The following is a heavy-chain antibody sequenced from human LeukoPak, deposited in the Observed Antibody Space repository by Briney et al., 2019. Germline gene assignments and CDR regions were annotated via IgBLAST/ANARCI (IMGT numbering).Heavy chain of an antibody. Sequence: GGSLRLSCAASGFTFSSYSMNWVRQAPGKGLEWVAVISYDGSNKYYADSVKGRFTISRDNSKNTLYLQMNSLRAEDTAVYYCARDVPAMGWFPEGRDYWGQGTLVTVSS. D-gene: IGHD3-10*01. CDR3: ARDVPAMGWFPEGRDY. CDR1: GFTFSSYS. V-gene: IGHV3-30*03. J-gene: IGHJ4*02. CDR2: ISYDGSNK.